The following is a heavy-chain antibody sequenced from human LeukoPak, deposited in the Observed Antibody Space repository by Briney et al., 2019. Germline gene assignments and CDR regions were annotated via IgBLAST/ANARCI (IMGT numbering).Heavy chain of an antibody. CDR3: AKAPNAGMVALFDY. Sequence: GGSLRLSCAASGFTFSSYAMSWVRQAPGKGLEWVSAISGSGGSTYYADSVKGRFTISRDNSKNTLYLQMNSLRAEDTAVCYCAKAPNAGMVALFDYWGQGTLVTVSS. CDR1: GFTFSSYA. D-gene: IGHD1-26*01. CDR2: ISGSGGST. J-gene: IGHJ4*02. V-gene: IGHV3-23*01.